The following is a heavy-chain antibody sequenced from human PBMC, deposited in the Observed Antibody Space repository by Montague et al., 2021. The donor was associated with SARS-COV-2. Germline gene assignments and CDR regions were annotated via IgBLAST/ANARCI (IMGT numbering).Heavy chain of an antibody. CDR2: VYASGNT. CDR1: GGSISSGSYY. CDR3: IRDLAGVDS. Sequence: TLSLTCTVSGGSISSGSYYWSWIRQPAGKGLEWIGSVYASGNTNYNPSLKSRVTISLDTSKNQFSLRLSSVTAADTALYYCIRDLAGVDSWGQGTLVTVSS. V-gene: IGHV4-61*02. J-gene: IGHJ5*01.